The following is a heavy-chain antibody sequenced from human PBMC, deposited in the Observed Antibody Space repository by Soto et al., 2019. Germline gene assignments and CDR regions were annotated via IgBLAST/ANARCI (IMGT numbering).Heavy chain of an antibody. CDR3: TRALLKSLDY. J-gene: IGHJ4*02. Sequence: TSETLSLTCAVSGASISTSYWWSWVRQPPGKGLEWIGEIHYSGTTNYNPSLKSRVIISQDKSKNQFSLNLNSVTAADTAMYYCTRALLKSLDYWGQGTLVT. CDR2: IHYSGTT. V-gene: IGHV4-4*02. D-gene: IGHD3-9*01. CDR1: GASISTSYW.